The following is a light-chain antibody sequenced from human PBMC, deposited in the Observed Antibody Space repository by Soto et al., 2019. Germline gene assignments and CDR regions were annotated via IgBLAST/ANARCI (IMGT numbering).Light chain of an antibody. J-gene: IGKJ1*01. CDR3: QQYHTNWP. V-gene: IGKV1-5*03. Sequence: DIQMTQSPSTLSASVGDRVTITCRASQSISSWLAWYQQKPGKAPKLLIYKASSLESGVPSRLSGSGSGTDFTLTISSLQPDDFATYYCQQYHTNWPFGQGTEVEIK. CDR2: KAS. CDR1: QSISSW.